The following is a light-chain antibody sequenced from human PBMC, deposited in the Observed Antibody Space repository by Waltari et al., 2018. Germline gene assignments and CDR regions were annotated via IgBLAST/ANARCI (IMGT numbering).Light chain of an antibody. J-gene: IGKJ4*02. CDR1: QNVYIW. V-gene: IGKV1-5*01. Sequence: DIQMTQSPSTLSASVGDRVTITCRASQNVYIWLAWYQQKPGKAPKLLIYDASTIQSGVPTRLSGSGSGTEFSLTISTLQPDDFATYYCQQYQTFRTFGSGARVAIE. CDR2: DAS. CDR3: QQYQTFRT.